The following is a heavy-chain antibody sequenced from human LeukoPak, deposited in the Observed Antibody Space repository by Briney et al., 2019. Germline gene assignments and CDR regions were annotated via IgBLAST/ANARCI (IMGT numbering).Heavy chain of an antibody. J-gene: IGHJ4*02. D-gene: IGHD5-18*01. CDR1: GGSISSYY. CDR3: ARDSYGYGFDY. V-gene: IGHV4-59*01. CDR2: IYYSGST. Sequence: PSETLSLTCTVSGGSISSYYWSWIRQPPGKGLEWIGYIYYSGSTNYNPSLKSRVTISVDTSKNQFSLKLSSVTAADTAVYYCARDSYGYGFDYWGQGTLATVSS.